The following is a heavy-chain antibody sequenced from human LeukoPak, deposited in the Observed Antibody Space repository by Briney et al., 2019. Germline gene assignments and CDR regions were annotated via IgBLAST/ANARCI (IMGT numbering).Heavy chain of an antibody. CDR3: ARGVVWSGYYFDY. J-gene: IGHJ4*02. V-gene: IGHV4-30-4*01. D-gene: IGHD3-3*01. CDR1: GGSISSGDYY. Sequence: PSETLSLTCTVSGGSISSGDYYWSWIRQPPGKGLEWIGYIYYSGSTYYNPSLKSRVTISVDTSKNQFSLKLSSVTAADTAVYYCARGVVWSGYYFDYWGQGTLVTVSS. CDR2: IYYSGST.